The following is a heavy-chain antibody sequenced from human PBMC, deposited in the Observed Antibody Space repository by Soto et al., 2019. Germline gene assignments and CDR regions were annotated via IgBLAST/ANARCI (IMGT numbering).Heavy chain of an antibody. V-gene: IGHV1-69*06. Sequence: SVKVSCKASGGTFSSYAISWVRQAPGQGLEWMGGIIPIFGTANYAQKFQGRVTITADKSTSTAYMELSSLRSEDTAVYYCARDFRENSSSWYYFDYWGQGTLVTVSS. CDR2: IIPIFGTA. J-gene: IGHJ4*02. D-gene: IGHD6-13*01. CDR3: ARDFRENSSSWYYFDY. CDR1: GGTFSSYA.